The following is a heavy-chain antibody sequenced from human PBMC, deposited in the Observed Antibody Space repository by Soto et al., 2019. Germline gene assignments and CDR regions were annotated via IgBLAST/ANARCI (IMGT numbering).Heavy chain of an antibody. CDR2: ISSDGMTK. CDR1: GFAFSYYG. Sequence: GGSLRLSCVASGFAFSYYGIHWVRQAPGNGLEWVGVISSDGMTKYYADSVKGRFTISRDNSKNTLFLQMDSLRPEDTAVYYCAKEIAVAGDLDYWGHGTLVTVSS. J-gene: IGHJ4*01. CDR3: AKEIAVAGDLDY. D-gene: IGHD6-19*01. V-gene: IGHV3-30*18.